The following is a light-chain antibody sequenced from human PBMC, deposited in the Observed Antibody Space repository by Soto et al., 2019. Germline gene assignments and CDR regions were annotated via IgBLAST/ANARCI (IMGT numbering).Light chain of an antibody. CDR2: KAS. J-gene: IGKJ1*01. V-gene: IGKV1-5*03. CDR1: QTISSW. Sequence: DIQMTQSPSTLSGSVGDRVTITCRASQTISSWLAWYQQKPGKAPKLLIYKASTLKSVVPSRFSGSGSGTEFTLTISSLQPDDFAIYYCQHYNSYSEAFGQGTKVELK. CDR3: QHYNSYSEA.